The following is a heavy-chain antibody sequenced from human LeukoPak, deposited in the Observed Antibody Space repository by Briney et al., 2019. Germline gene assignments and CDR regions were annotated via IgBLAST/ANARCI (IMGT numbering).Heavy chain of an antibody. J-gene: IGHJ4*02. CDR2: IYYSGST. Sequence: SETLSLTCTVSGGSISSSSYYWGWIRQPPGKGLEWIGSIYYSGSTYYNPSLKSRVTISVDTSKNQFSLKLSSVTAADTAVYYCARLKYYDSSGIVNVFDYWGQGTLVTVSS. CDR1: GGSISSSSYY. CDR3: ARLKYYDSSGIVNVFDY. D-gene: IGHD3-22*01. V-gene: IGHV4-39*07.